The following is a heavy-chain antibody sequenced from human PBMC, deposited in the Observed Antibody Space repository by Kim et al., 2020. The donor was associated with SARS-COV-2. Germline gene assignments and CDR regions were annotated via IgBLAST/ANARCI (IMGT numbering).Heavy chain of an antibody. D-gene: IGHD3-3*01. CDR3: ARVGITIFGVVTEFDY. V-gene: IGHV4-31*03. J-gene: IGHJ4*02. CDR2: IYYSGST. Sequence: SETLSLTCTVSGGSISSGGYYWSWIRQHPGKGLEWIGYIYYSGSTYYNPSLKSRVTISVDTSKNQFSLKLSSVTAADTAVYYCARVGITIFGVVTEFDYWGQGTLVTVSS. CDR1: GGSISSGGYY.